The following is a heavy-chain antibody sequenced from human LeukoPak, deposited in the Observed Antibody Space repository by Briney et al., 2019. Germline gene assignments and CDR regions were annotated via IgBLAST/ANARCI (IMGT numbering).Heavy chain of an antibody. CDR2: IYYSGST. V-gene: IGHV4-39*07. CDR1: GGSISSSSYY. J-gene: IGHJ4*02. CDR3: ARVGYGDYVEWVFDY. Sequence: SETLSLTCTVSGGSISSSSYYWGWIRQPPGKGLEWIGSIYYSGSTYYNPSLKSRVTISVDTSKNQFSLKLSSVTAADTAVYYCARVGYGDYVEWVFDYWGQGTLVTVSS. D-gene: IGHD4-17*01.